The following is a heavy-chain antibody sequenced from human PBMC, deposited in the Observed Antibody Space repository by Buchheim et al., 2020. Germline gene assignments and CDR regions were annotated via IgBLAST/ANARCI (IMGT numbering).Heavy chain of an antibody. CDR3: TRDLGDCGGDCYSYYYGMDV. CDR2: IRSKAYGGTT. D-gene: IGHD2-21*02. V-gene: IGHV3-49*04. CDR1: GFTFGDYA. J-gene: IGHJ6*02. Sequence: EVQLVESGGGLVQPGRSLRLSCTAPGFTFGDYAMSWVRQAPGKGLEWVGFIRSKAYGGTTEYAASVKGRFTISRDDSKSIAYLQMNSLKTEDTAVYYCTRDLGDCGGDCYSYYYGMDVWGQGTT.